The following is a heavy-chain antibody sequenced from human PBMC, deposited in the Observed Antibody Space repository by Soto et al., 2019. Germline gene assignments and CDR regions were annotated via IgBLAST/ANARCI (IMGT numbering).Heavy chain of an antibody. CDR3: TRGPRPTSVGTGAY. V-gene: IGHV3-74*01. D-gene: IGHD3-10*01. CDR2: INYDGSST. Sequence: EVQLVQSGGGSVQPGGSLRLSCAASGFIFTNYWMHWVRQVPGKGLVWVSRINYDGSSTDYADSVKGRFTISRDNAKNTLYLQMNTLTAEDTAVYYCTRGPRPTSVGTGAYWGQGTLVTVSS. CDR1: GFIFTNYW. J-gene: IGHJ4*02.